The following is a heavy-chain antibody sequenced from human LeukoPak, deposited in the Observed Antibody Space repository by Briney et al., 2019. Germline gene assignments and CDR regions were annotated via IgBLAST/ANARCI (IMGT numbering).Heavy chain of an antibody. J-gene: IGHJ6*03. Sequence: SETLSLTCTVSGGPVSSSSYYWGWIRQPPGKGLEWIGSIYYSGSTYYNPSLKSRVTISVDMSKNQFSLKLSSVTAADTAVYYCARHVSDSNFYYYYYMDVWGKGTTVTVSS. CDR2: IYYSGST. V-gene: IGHV4-39*01. CDR3: ARHVSDSNFYYYYYMDV. D-gene: IGHD4-11*01. CDR1: GGPVSSSSYY.